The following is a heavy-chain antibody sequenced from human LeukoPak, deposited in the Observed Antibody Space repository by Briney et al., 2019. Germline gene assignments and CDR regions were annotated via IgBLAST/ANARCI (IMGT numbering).Heavy chain of an antibody. J-gene: IGHJ4*02. D-gene: IGHD3-10*01. CDR1: GFTFSSYS. Sequence: PGGSLRLSCAASGFTFSSYSMNWVRHAPGKGLEWVSYISSSSSTIYYADSVKGRFTISRDNAKNSLYLQMNSLRAEDTAVYYCARDRRSGSYGGMFDYWGQGTLVTVSS. CDR3: ARDRRSGSYGGMFDY. V-gene: IGHV3-48*01. CDR2: ISSSSSTI.